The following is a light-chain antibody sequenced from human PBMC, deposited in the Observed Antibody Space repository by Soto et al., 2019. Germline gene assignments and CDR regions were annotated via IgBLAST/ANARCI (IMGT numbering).Light chain of an antibody. Sequence: QSVLAQPASVSGTPGQSITISCTGSNSDVGIYDFVSWYQHHPGRAPKLIVSEVSHRPSGVSNRFSGSKSGNTASLTISGLQTEDEADYYCTSYTSSFTHLFGTGTKVTVL. CDR1: NSDVGIYDF. CDR3: TSYTSSFTHL. V-gene: IGLV2-14*01. CDR2: EVS. J-gene: IGLJ1*01.